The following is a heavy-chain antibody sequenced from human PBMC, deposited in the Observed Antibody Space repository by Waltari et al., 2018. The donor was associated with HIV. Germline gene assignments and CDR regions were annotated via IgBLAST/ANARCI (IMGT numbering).Heavy chain of an antibody. CDR2: ICYDGSNK. Sequence: QVQLGEAGVGVVEPGRSLGLPGAGSGFTFRSGGRHWVRQAPGKGLEWIAIICYDGSNKYYGSSVKGRFTISRDNSRNTLYLQRNSLRADDTAVSYCARGIPQSNRGHYYYGMDVWGQGTTVTVSS. D-gene: IGHD7-27*01. CDR1: GFTFRSGG. J-gene: IGHJ6*02. CDR3: ARGIPQSNRGHYYYGMDV. V-gene: IGHV3-33*01.